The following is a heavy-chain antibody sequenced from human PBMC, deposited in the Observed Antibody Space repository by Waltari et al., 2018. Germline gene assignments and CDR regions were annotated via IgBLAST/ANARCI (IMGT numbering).Heavy chain of an antibody. J-gene: IGHJ6*02. CDR1: GGTFSSYA. D-gene: IGHD2-15*01. CDR2: IIRVLGKA. CDR3: ARATTDIVVVVAATAPDGMDV. Sequence: QVQLVQSGAEVKKPGSSVKVSCKASGGTFSSYAISWVRQAPGQGLGWMGGIIRVLGKASYEPKSQCKDTNTADKSTSTADRELSSLRSEETAVYYCARATTDIVVVVAATAPDGMDVWGQGTPVTVSS. V-gene: IGHV1-69*06.